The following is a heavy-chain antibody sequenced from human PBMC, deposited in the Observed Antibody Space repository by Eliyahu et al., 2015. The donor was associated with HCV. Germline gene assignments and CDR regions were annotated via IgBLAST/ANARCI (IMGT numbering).Heavy chain of an antibody. CDR1: GFSVSSYY. J-gene: IGHJ3*02. Sequence: EVQLVESGGGLVQPGGSLRLSCAASGFSVSSYYMSWVRQSPGKGLEWVSILYTGGSTYYADSVKGRFTISRDNSKNTLYLQMNSLRAEDTAVYYCARDEDTRVDIWGPGTMVTVSS. CDR3: ARDEDTRVDI. D-gene: IGHD5-18*01. CDR2: LYTGGST. V-gene: IGHV3-66*01.